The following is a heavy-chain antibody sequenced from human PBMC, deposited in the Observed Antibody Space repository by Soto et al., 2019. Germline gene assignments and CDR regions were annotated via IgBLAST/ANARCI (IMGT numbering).Heavy chain of an antibody. CDR3: ARDTGYYYGSGSYYVDY. V-gene: IGHV1-69*08. J-gene: IGHJ4*02. CDR1: GGTFSSYT. CDR2: IIPILGIA. D-gene: IGHD3-10*01. Sequence: QVQLVQSGAEVKKPGSSVKVSCKASGGTFSSYTISWVRQAPGQGLEWMGRIIPILGIANYAQKFQGRVTTTADKSTSTAYMELSSLRSEDTAVYYCARDTGYYYGSGSYYVDYWGQGTLVTVAS.